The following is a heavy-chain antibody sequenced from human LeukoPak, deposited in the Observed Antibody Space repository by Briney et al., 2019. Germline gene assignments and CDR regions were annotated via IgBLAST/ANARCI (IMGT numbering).Heavy chain of an antibody. CDR3: ARARLRSVVVPAALGGY. Sequence: VASVKVSCKASGYTFTGYYMHWVRQAPGQGLEWMGWINPNSGGTNYAQKFQGRVTMTRDTSISTAYMELSRLRSDDTAAYYCARARLRSVVVPAALGGYWGQGTLVTVSS. J-gene: IGHJ4*02. D-gene: IGHD2-2*01. CDR2: INPNSGGT. V-gene: IGHV1-2*02. CDR1: GYTFTGYY.